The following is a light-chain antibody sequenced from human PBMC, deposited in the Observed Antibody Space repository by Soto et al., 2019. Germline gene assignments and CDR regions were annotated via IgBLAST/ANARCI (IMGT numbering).Light chain of an antibody. CDR3: STWDDSLDGVV. CDR1: SSNIGSNS. Sequence: QSVLTQPPSESGAPGQRVTISCSGSSSNIGSNSVNWYQQVAGTAPKLLIYGNNQRPSGVPHRFSDSKSGTSASLAISGLQSVDEADYYCSTWDDSLDGVVFGGGTKLTVL. J-gene: IGLJ2*01. V-gene: IGLV1-44*01. CDR2: GNN.